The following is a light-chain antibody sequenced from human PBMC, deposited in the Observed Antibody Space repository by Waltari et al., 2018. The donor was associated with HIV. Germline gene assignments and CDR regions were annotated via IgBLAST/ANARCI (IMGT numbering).Light chain of an antibody. V-gene: IGLV2-14*03. Sequence: GQSITISCSGTNSDVGGYNYVSWYQQHPGKAPKLIIFDVSHRPSGISNRFSGSKSGNTASLTISGLQAEDEADYYCSSYTRSTTLDAVFGTGTKVSVL. CDR3: SSYTRSTTLDAV. CDR1: NSDVGGYNY. CDR2: DVS. J-gene: IGLJ1*01.